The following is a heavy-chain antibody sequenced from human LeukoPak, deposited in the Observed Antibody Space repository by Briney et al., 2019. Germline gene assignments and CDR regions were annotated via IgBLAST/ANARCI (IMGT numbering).Heavy chain of an antibody. D-gene: IGHD3-3*01. CDR3: ARGLPVYDFWSGAIETGVY. Sequence: GGSLRLSCAASGFTFSNYSMNWVRQAPGKGLEWVSSVSSSSSYIYYADSVKGRFTISRDNAKNSLYLQMNSLRAEDTAVYYCARGLPVYDFWSGAIETGVYWGQGTLVTVSS. V-gene: IGHV3-21*01. J-gene: IGHJ4*02. CDR2: VSSSSSYI. CDR1: GFTFSNYS.